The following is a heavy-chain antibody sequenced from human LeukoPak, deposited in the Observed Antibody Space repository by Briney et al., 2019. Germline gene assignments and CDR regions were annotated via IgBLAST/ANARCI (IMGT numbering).Heavy chain of an antibody. CDR1: GFPFNNYW. CDR3: ARGLYGSGRRSLMAL. V-gene: IGHV3-7*01. D-gene: IGHD3-10*01. Sequence: PGGSLRLSCAASGFPFNNYWMTWVRQAPGKGLEWVSHINRDESGKYYVDSVKGRFTISRDNADKSLYLEMTSLRVEDTAIYYCARGLYGSGRRSLMALWGPGTLVTVSS. J-gene: IGHJ4*02. CDR2: INRDESGK.